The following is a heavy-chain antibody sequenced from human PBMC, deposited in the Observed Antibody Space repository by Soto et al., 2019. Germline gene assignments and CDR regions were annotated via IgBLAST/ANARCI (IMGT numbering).Heavy chain of an antibody. CDR3: ARDPSSGYYFDY. V-gene: IGHV3-7*01. CDR1: GCTFSSYC. J-gene: IGHJ4*02. D-gene: IGHD6-19*01. Sequence: GGSLRLSCAASGCTFSSYCMSWVRQAQGKGLGWVANIKQDGSEKSYVDSVKGRFTISRDNATNSLYLQMNSLRAEDTAVYCCARDPSSGYYFDYWGKGTLVTVSS. CDR2: IKQDGSEK.